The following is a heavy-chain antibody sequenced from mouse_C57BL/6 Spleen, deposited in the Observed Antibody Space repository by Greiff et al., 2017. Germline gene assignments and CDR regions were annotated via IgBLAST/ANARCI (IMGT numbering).Heavy chain of an antibody. CDR2: ISYSGST. J-gene: IGHJ1*03. Sequence: EVQLLQSGPGMVTPSQSLSLTCTVTGYSITSGYDWHCIRHFPGNKLEWMGYISYSGSTNYNPSLKSRISITHDTSKNQFFLMLNSVTTEDTATYYCARESYDGYYPWYFEVWGTGTTVTVSS. V-gene: IGHV3-1*01. CDR3: ARESYDGYYPWYFEV. D-gene: IGHD2-3*01. CDR1: GYSITSGYD.